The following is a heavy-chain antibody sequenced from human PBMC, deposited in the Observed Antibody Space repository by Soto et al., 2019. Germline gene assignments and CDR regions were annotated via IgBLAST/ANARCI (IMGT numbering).Heavy chain of an antibody. D-gene: IGHD6-13*01. CDR2: INYRGST. Sequence: QVQLQESGPGLVKPSQTLSLTCTVSGGSMSSGDYYWNWIRQHPEKGLEWIGYINYRGSTFYNPFRKSRLTLSVDISKNQFSLKLTSVTAADTAMYYCARDAPGAAPYWGQGTLVTVSS. V-gene: IGHV4-31*03. CDR3: ARDAPGAAPY. J-gene: IGHJ4*02. CDR1: GGSMSSGDYY.